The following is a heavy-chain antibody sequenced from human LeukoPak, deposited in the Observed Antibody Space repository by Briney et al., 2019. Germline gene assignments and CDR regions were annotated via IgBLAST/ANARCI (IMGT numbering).Heavy chain of an antibody. J-gene: IGHJ4*02. CDR2: ISPYDSV. D-gene: IGHD3-22*01. CDR1: GFPSSSYE. V-gene: IGHV3-48*03. CDR3: ARDGYYYDSSGWLDY. Sequence: GGSLRLSCAASGFPSSSYEMNWVRQAPGKGLEWVSYISPYDSVYYADSVKGRFTISRDNAKNSLFLQMNSLRAEDTAVYYCARDGYYYDSSGWLDYWGQGTLVTVSS.